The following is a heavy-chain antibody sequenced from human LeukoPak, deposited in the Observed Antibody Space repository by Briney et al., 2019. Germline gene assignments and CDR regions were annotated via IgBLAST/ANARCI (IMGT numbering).Heavy chain of an antibody. J-gene: IGHJ4*02. CDR3: ARHAPGVYFDY. V-gene: IGHV4-59*08. CDR2: IHYSGST. Sequence: IGYIHYSGSTIYNPSLESRVTISVDTSQSQFSLKLSSMTAADTAVYYCARHAPGVYFDYWGQGTLVTVSS.